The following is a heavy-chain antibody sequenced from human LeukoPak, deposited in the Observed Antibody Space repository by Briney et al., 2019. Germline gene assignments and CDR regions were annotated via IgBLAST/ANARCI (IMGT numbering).Heavy chain of an antibody. CDR2: IKQDGSEK. Sequence: GGSLRLSCAASGFTFSSYWMSWVRQAPGKGLEWVANIKQDGSEKYYVDSVKGRFTISRDNAKNSLYLQMNSLRAEDTAVYYCARGAGRYSSSWYWIDYWGQGTLVTVSS. J-gene: IGHJ4*02. V-gene: IGHV3-7*01. D-gene: IGHD6-13*01. CDR1: GFTFSSYW. CDR3: ARGAGRYSSSWYWIDY.